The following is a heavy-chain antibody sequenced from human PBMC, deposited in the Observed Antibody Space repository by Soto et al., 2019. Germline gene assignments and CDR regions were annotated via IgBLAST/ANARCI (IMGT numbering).Heavy chain of an antibody. Sequence: SETLALTCTVSGGSISSGVNSWKWIRQHPGKVLELMGYIYHIGFTYYNPSLKSLVTISVDTSKNQFSVKLSSVTAADTAVYYGVGYIAAAGILEGWFVPWGQGTLVTVSS. CDR3: VGYIAAAGILEGWFVP. D-gene: IGHD6-13*01. V-gene: IGHV4-31*01. J-gene: IGHJ5*02. CDR2: IYHIGFT. CDR1: GGSISSGVNS.